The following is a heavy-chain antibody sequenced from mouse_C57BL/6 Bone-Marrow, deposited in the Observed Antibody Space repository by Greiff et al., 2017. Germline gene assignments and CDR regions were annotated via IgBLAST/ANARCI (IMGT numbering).Heavy chain of an antibody. J-gene: IGHJ2*01. D-gene: IGHD1-1*01. CDR2: IHPNSGST. Sequence: QVQLQQPGAELVKPGASVKLSCKASGYTFTSYWMHWVKQRPGQGLEWIGMIHPNSGSTNYNEKFKSKATLTVDKSSSTAYMQLSSLTSEDSAVYYCARCYYGSSCVYYFDSWGQGTTLTVSS. V-gene: IGHV1-64*01. CDR1: GYTFTSYW. CDR3: ARCYYGSSCVYYFDS.